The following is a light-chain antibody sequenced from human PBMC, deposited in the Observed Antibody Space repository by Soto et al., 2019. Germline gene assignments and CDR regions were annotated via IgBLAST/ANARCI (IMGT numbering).Light chain of an antibody. CDR2: GAS. Sequence: EIVMTQSPATLSVSPGERATLSCRASQSVSSNLAWYQQKPGQAPRLLIYGASTRATGIPARFSGSGSGTEFTLTISSPKSEDFAVYYCQQYNNWPPGLTFGGGTKVEIK. J-gene: IGKJ4*01. V-gene: IGKV3-15*01. CDR1: QSVSSN. CDR3: QQYNNWPPGLT.